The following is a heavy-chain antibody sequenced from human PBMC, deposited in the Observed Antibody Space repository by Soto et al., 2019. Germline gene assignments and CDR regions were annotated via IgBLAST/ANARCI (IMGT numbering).Heavy chain of an antibody. CDR1: GFTFSNYV. J-gene: IGHJ4*02. CDR3: AKESVFDH. Sequence: GGSLRLSCAASGFTFSNYVMSWVRQAPGKGLEWVSTISAIGGSTFYADSVKGRFTIPRDNSKNTLYLQMNSLRAEDTAVYYCAKESVFDHWGQGTLVTVSS. V-gene: IGHV3-23*01. CDR2: ISAIGGST.